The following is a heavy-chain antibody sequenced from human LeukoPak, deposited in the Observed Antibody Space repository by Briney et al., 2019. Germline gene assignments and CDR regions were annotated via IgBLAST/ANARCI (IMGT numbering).Heavy chain of an antibody. CDR2: IYYSGST. CDR1: GGSISSGGYC. Sequence: SQTLSLTCTVSGGSISSGGYCWSWIRQHPGKGLEWIGYIYYSGSTYYNPSLKSRVTISVDTSKNQFSLKLSSVTAADTAVYYCARTVTEEWLLPYFDYWGQGTLVTVSS. J-gene: IGHJ4*02. CDR3: ARTVTEEWLLPYFDY. V-gene: IGHV4-31*03. D-gene: IGHD3-3*01.